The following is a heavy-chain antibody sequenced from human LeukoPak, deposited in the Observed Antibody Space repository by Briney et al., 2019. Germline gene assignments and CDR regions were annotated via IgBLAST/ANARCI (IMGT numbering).Heavy chain of an antibody. J-gene: IGHJ4*02. V-gene: IGHV3-48*03. CDR2: ISSSGSTI. CDR3: ARDHRGWYQGIDY. CDR1: GFTFSSYE. Sequence: GGALRLSCAASGFTFSSYEMNWVRQAPGKGLEWVAYISSSGSTIYHADSVKGRFTISRDNPKNSLYLQMNSLRDEDTAVYYCARDHRGWYQGIDYWGQGTLVTVSS. D-gene: IGHD6-19*01.